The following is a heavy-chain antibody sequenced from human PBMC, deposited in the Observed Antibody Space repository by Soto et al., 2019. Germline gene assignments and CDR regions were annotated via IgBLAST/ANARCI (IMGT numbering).Heavy chain of an antibody. CDR3: ASRYYYDSSGYYYPYYY. CDR1: GFTFSNYN. V-gene: IGHV3-48*02. D-gene: IGHD3-22*01. CDR2: ISSSSSTI. Sequence: GSLRISCAASGFTFSNYNMNWVRQAPGKGLEWVSSISSSSSTICYADSVKGRFTISRDNAKNSLYLQMNSLRDEDTAVYYCASRYYYDSSGYYYPYYYWGQGTRVTVSS. J-gene: IGHJ4*02.